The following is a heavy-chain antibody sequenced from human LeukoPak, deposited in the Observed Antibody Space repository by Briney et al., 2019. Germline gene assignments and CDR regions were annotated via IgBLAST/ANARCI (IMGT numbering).Heavy chain of an antibody. Sequence: PRGSLRLSCAASGFTVSSNYMSWVRQAPGKGLEGASVIYSGGSTYYADSVKGRFTISGDNSKNMLYLQMNSLRAEDTAVYYCTRDVAGGPEYFQHWGQGTLVTVSS. V-gene: IGHV3-66*01. CDR3: TRDVAGGPEYFQH. CDR1: GFTVSSNY. CDR2: IYSGGST. J-gene: IGHJ1*01. D-gene: IGHD6-19*01.